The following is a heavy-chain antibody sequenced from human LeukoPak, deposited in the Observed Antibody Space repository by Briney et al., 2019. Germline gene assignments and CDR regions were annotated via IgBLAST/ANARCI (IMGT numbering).Heavy chain of an antibody. V-gene: IGHV1-69*04. Sequence: SVTVSCKASGGTFSSYAISWVRQAPGQGLEWMGRIIPILGIANYAQKFQGRVTITADKSTSTAYMELSSLRSEDTAVYYCARETVYWFDPWGQGTLVTVSS. CDR2: IIPILGIA. D-gene: IGHD4-17*01. J-gene: IGHJ5*02. CDR3: ARETVYWFDP. CDR1: GGTFSSYA.